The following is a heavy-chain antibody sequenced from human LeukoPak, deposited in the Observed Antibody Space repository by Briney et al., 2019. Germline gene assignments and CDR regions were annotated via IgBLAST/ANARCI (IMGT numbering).Heavy chain of an antibody. CDR1: GYTFTGYY. V-gene: IGHV1-2*02. Sequence: ASVKVSCKASGYTFTGYYMHWVRQAPGQGLEWMGWINPNSGGTNYAQKFQGRVTMSRDTSISTAYMELSRLRSDDTAVYYCARDRRFGELGDYWGQGTLVTVSS. CDR2: INPNSGGT. J-gene: IGHJ4*02. CDR3: ARDRRFGELGDY. D-gene: IGHD3-10*01.